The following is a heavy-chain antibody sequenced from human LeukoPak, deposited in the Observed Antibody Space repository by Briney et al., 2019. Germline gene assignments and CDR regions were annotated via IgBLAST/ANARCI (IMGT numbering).Heavy chain of an antibody. Sequence: GGSLRLSCAASGFTFSSYAMHWVRQAPGKGLERVAVISYDGSNKYYADSVKGRFTISRDNSKNTLYLQMNSLRAEDTAVYYCASDIYGDYDYWGQGTLVTVSS. J-gene: IGHJ4*02. V-gene: IGHV3-30-3*01. CDR2: ISYDGSNK. D-gene: IGHD4-17*01. CDR3: ASDIYGDYDY. CDR1: GFTFSSYA.